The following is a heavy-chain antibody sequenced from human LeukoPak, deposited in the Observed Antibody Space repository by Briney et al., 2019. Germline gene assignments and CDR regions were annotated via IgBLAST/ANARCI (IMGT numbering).Heavy chain of an antibody. J-gene: IGHJ4*02. CDR1: GYTFTSYD. V-gene: IGHV1-8*01. Sequence: ASVKVSCKASGYTFTSYDFYWVRQATGQGLEWMGWIIPANAKTGYAQKFQGRLTITRNTSISTVYMELSTLRSEDTAVYYCARGGRPADYWGQGTLVTVSS. CDR2: IIPANAKT. CDR3: ARGGRPADY.